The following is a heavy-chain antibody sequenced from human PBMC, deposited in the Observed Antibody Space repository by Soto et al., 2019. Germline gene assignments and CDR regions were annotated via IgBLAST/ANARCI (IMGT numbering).Heavy chain of an antibody. Sequence: GGSLRLSCAASGFTFSSYAMSWVRQAPGKGLEWVSAISGSGGSTYYADSVKGRFTISRDNSKNTLYLQMNSLRAEDTAVYYCAKDLATTRYYYYGMDVWGQGTTVTVSS. V-gene: IGHV3-23*01. CDR3: AKDLATTRYYYYGMDV. J-gene: IGHJ6*02. CDR1: GFTFSSYA. D-gene: IGHD4-17*01. CDR2: ISGSGGST.